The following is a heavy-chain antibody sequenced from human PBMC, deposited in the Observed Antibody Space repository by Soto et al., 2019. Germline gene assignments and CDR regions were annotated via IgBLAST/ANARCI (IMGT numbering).Heavy chain of an antibody. Sequence: QVQLQESGPGLVKPSQTLSLTCTVSGGSISSGDYYWSWIRQPPGKGLEWIGYIYYSGSTYYNPSHKSRVTISVDTSKNQFSLKLSSVTAADTAVYYCARDGTDYYDSSGIFDYWGQGTLVTVSS. J-gene: IGHJ4*02. CDR1: GGSISSGDYY. V-gene: IGHV4-30-4*01. D-gene: IGHD3-22*01. CDR3: ARDGTDYYDSSGIFDY. CDR2: IYYSGST.